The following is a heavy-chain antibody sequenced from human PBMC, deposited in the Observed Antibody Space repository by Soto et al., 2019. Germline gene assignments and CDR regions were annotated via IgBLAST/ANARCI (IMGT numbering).Heavy chain of an antibody. CDR2: INPNSGAA. V-gene: IGHV1-2*02. CDR1: GYSFTGYF. CDR3: AIPHGFSGYDWGFDF. D-gene: IGHD5-12*01. J-gene: IGHJ4*02. Sequence: QVQLVQSGAEVRKPGASLKVSCKASGYSFTGYFLHWVRQAPGQGLEYLGWINPNSGAAKSPQKFQGRITVPRDTSITTAYMELSGLRSDDTAVYYCAIPHGFSGYDWGFDFWGQGTLVTVSS.